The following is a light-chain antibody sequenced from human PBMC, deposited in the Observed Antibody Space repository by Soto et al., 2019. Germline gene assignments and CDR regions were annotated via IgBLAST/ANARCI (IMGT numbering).Light chain of an antibody. CDR3: QQHET. Sequence: DIVLTQSRATLSLSPGERATLPCRASQSVGTFFAWYQQKPGQAPRLLIYGASTRATGIPAKFSGSGSGTEFTLTISSLQSEDVAVYYCQQHETCSQGTKVDI. CDR1: QSVGTF. V-gene: IGKV3-15*01. J-gene: IGKJ1*01. CDR2: GAS.